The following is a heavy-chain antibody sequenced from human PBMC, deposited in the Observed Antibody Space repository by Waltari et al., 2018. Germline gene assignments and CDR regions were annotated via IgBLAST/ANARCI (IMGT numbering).Heavy chain of an antibody. J-gene: IGHJ6*02. CDR1: GGSISSSSYY. Sequence: QLQLQESGPGLVKPSETLSLTCTVSGGSISSSSYYWGWIRQPPGKGLEWIGSIYYSGSTYYNPPLNSRVTISVDTSQNQFSLKLSSVTAADTAVYYCARTPYSSGWFEAYYYYGMDVWGQGTTVTVSS. V-gene: IGHV4-39*01. D-gene: IGHD6-19*01. CDR2: IYYSGST. CDR3: ARTPYSSGWFEAYYYYGMDV.